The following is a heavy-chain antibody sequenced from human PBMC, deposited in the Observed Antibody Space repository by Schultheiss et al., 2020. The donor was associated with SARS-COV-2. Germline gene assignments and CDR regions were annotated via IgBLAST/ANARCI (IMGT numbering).Heavy chain of an antibody. D-gene: IGHD6-19*01. J-gene: IGHJ4*02. CDR3: ARAPGIAVAGMLQWYYFDY. Sequence: ASVKVSCKASGYTFTSYDINWVRQAPGQGLEWMGIINPSGGSTSYAQKFQGRVTMTRDTSTSTVYMELSSLRSEDTAVYYCARAPGIAVAGMLQWYYFDYWGQGTLVTVSS. V-gene: IGHV1-46*01. CDR1: GYTFTSYD. CDR2: INPSGGST.